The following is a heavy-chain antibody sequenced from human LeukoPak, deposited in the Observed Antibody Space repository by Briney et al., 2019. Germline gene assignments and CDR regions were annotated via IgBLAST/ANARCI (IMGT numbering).Heavy chain of an antibody. Sequence: PGGSLRLSCAASGFTFSSHSMNWVRQAPGKGLEWVSYISSSSSTIYYADSVKGRFTISRDNSKNTLYLQMNSLRVEDTAVYYCARDGQNGSPYATDVWGQGTTVTVSS. CDR2: ISSSSSTI. D-gene: IGHD3-10*01. CDR1: GFTFSSHS. CDR3: ARDGQNGSPYATDV. J-gene: IGHJ6*02. V-gene: IGHV3-48*01.